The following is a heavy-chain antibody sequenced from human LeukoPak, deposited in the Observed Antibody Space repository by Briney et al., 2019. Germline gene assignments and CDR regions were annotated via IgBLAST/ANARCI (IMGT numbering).Heavy chain of an antibody. Sequence: ASVKVSCKASGYTFTSYDINWVRQATGQGLEWMGWMNPNSGNTGYAQKFQGRVTITRNTSISTAYMELSSLRSEDTAVYYCARAVLEYSSSRPYYYYMDVWGKGTTVTVSS. D-gene: IGHD6-6*01. CDR3: ARAVLEYSSSRPYYYYMDV. V-gene: IGHV1-8*03. CDR1: GYTFTSYD. CDR2: MNPNSGNT. J-gene: IGHJ6*03.